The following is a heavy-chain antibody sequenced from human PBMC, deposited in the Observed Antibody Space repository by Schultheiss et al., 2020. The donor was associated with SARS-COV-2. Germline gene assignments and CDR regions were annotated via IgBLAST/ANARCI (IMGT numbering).Heavy chain of an antibody. Sequence: GESLKISCAASGFTFSSYEMNWVRQAPGKGLEWVSYISSSGSTIYYADSVKGRFTISRDNSKNTLYLQMNSLRAEDTAVYYCAKGGRYCSGGSCYLNWFDPWGQGTLVTVSS. D-gene: IGHD2-15*01. V-gene: IGHV3-48*03. CDR2: ISSSGSTI. J-gene: IGHJ5*02. CDR1: GFTFSSYE. CDR3: AKGGRYCSGGSCYLNWFDP.